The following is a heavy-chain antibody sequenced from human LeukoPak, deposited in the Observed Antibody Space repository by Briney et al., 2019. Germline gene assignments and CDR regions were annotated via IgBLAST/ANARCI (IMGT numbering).Heavy chain of an antibody. D-gene: IGHD4-17*01. CDR3: ARHDYGDYGNWFDP. J-gene: IGHJ5*02. V-gene: IGHV1-8*01. CDR1: GYTFTSYD. Sequence: ASVKVSCKASGYTFTSYDINWVRQTTGQGLEWMGWMNPNSGNTGYAQKFQGRVTMTRNTSISTAYMELSSLRSEDTAVYYCARHDYGDYGNWFDPWGQGTLVTVSS. CDR2: MNPNSGNT.